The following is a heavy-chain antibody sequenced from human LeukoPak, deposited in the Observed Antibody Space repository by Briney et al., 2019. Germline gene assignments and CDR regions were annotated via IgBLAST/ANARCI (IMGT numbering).Heavy chain of an antibody. J-gene: IGHJ6*02. Sequence: GGSLRLSCAASGFTFSSYGMHWVRQAPGKGLEWVAVIWYDGSNKYYADSVKGRFTISRDNSKNTLYLQMNSLRAEDTAVYYCARVAGIAAAGNYYYYGMDVWGQGTTVTVSS. CDR2: IWYDGSNK. CDR1: GFTFSSYG. D-gene: IGHD6-13*01. CDR3: ARVAGIAAAGNYYYYGMDV. V-gene: IGHV3-33*01.